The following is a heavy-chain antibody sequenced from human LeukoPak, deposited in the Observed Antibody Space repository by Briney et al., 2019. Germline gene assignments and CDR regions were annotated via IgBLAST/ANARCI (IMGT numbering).Heavy chain of an antibody. CDR3: ARLGHWNDIP. CDR1: GFTFSSYE. Sequence: AGGSLRLSCAASGFTFSSYEMNWVRQAPGKGLEWVSYISSSGSTLYYADSVKGRFTISRDNAKNSLYLQMNSLRAEDTAVYYCARLGHWNDIPWGQGTMVTVSS. D-gene: IGHD1-1*01. V-gene: IGHV3-48*03. J-gene: IGHJ3*01. CDR2: ISSSGSTL.